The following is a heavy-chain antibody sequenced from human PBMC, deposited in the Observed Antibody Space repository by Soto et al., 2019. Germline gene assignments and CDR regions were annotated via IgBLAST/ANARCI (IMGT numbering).Heavy chain of an antibody. Sequence: PSQTLSLTCVISGDSVSSNSAAWNWIRQSPSRGLEWLGRTYYRSKWYNDYAVSVKSRITINPDTSKNQFSLQLNSVTPEDTAVYYCARDRKAGSYLPGKTYYYYYGMDVWGQGTTVTVSS. CDR3: ARDRKAGSYLPGKTYYYYYGMDV. J-gene: IGHJ6*02. D-gene: IGHD3-10*01. CDR1: GDSVSSNSAA. CDR2: TYYRSKWYN. V-gene: IGHV6-1*01.